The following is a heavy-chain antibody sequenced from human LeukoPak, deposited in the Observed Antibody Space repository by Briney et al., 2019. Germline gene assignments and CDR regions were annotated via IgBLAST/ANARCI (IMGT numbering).Heavy chain of an antibody. D-gene: IGHD3-16*01. CDR2: IYYSGST. V-gene: IGHV4-59*12. CDR1: GGSISSYY. J-gene: IGHJ4*02. Sequence: PSETLSLTCTVSGGSISSYYWSWIRQPPGKGLEWIGYIYYSGSTNYNPSLKSRVTISVDTSKNQFSLKLSSVTAADTAVYYCASHVWGLGFDYWGQGTLVTVSS. CDR3: ASHVWGLGFDY.